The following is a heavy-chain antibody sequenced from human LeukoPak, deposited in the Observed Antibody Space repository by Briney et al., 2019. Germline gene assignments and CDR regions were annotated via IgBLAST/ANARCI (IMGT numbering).Heavy chain of an antibody. CDR3: ARDTFQPGLIDS. Sequence: GGSLRLSCAASGFTFGDYVMHWVRQAPGKGLEWISYINTDSSDIHYADSVKGRFTISRDNARSTLFLQLSSLRAEDSAVYYCARDTFQPGLIDSWGQGTLVTVSS. CDR2: INTDSSDI. V-gene: IGHV3-21*05. D-gene: IGHD2-2*01. J-gene: IGHJ4*02. CDR1: GFTFGDYV.